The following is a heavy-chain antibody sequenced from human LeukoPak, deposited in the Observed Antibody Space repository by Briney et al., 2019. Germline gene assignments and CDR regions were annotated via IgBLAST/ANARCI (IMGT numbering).Heavy chain of an antibody. D-gene: IGHD6-6*01. V-gene: IGHV3-23*01. J-gene: IGHJ4*02. Sequence: GGPLRLSCAASGFTFSDYAMSWVRQAPGGGLEWVSAISGNGGSTYYADSVKGRFTISRDNSKNTLYLQMNSLRAEDTAVYYCAKDLRSSSSSADWGQGTLVTVSS. CDR3: AKDLRSSSSSAD. CDR2: ISGNGGST. CDR1: GFTFSDYA.